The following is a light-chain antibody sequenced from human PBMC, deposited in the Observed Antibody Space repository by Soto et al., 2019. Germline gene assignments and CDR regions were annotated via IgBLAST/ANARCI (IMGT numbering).Light chain of an antibody. V-gene: IGLV1-51*02. Sequence: QSVLTRAGSVSGSPGQKVTISCSGSSSNIGNNYVSWYQQLPGTAPKLLIYENNKRPSGIPDRFSGSKSGTSATLGITGLQTGDEADYYCGTWDSSLSAYVFGTGTKVTVL. J-gene: IGLJ1*01. CDR3: GTWDSSLSAYV. CDR1: SSNIGNNY. CDR2: ENN.